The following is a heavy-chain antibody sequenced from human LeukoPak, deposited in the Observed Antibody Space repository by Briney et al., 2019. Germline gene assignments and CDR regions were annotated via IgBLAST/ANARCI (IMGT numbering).Heavy chain of an antibody. CDR2: INHSGST. CDR1: GGSFSGYY. CDR3: ASPTSGYGDWFDP. Sequence: SETLSLTCAVYGGSFSGYYWSWIRQPPGKGLEWIGEINHSGSTNYNPSLKSRVTISVDTSKNQFSLKLSSVTAADTAVYYCASPTSGYGDWFDPWGQGTLVTVSS. D-gene: IGHD5-12*01. V-gene: IGHV4-34*01. J-gene: IGHJ5*02.